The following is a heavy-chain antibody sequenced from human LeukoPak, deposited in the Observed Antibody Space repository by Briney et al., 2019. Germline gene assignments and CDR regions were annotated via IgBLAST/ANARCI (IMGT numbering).Heavy chain of an antibody. D-gene: IGHD3-22*01. J-gene: IGHJ4*02. CDR2: IYPRDGST. CDR3: ALGYYDSSGYVIDY. V-gene: IGHV1-46*01. Sequence: ASVKVSCKASGYTFTSNYIHWVRQAPGQGLEWMGMIYPRDGSTSYAQKFQGRVTVTRDTSTSTVHMELSGLRSEDTAVYYCALGYYDSSGYVIDYWGQGTLVTVSS. CDR1: GYTFTSNY.